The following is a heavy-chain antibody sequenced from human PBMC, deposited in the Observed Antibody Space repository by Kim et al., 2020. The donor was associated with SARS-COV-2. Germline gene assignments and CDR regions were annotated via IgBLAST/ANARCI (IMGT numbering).Heavy chain of an antibody. Sequence: SETLSLTCAVYGGSFSGYYWSWIRQPPGKGLEWIGEINHSGSTNYNPSLKSRVTISVDTSKNQFSLKLSSVTAADTAVYYCARYYYYGSGSQRYGMDVWGQGTTVTVSS. V-gene: IGHV4-34*01. J-gene: IGHJ6*02. CDR1: GGSFSGYY. CDR3: ARYYYYGSGSQRYGMDV. CDR2: INHSGST. D-gene: IGHD3-10*01.